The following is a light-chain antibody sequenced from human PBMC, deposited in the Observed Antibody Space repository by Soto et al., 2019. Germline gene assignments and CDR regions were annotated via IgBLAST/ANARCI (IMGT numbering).Light chain of an antibody. CDR3: QSYDSSLSALV. Sequence: QSVLTQPPSVSGAPGQGDTISCAGTRSNIGAGYDVHWYQQVPGTAPKLLIYTNSNRPSGVPDRFSGSKSGTSASLAITGLQAADEADYYCQSYDSSLSALVFGGGTKLTVL. J-gene: IGLJ3*02. CDR2: TNS. V-gene: IGLV1-40*01. CDR1: RSNIGAGYD.